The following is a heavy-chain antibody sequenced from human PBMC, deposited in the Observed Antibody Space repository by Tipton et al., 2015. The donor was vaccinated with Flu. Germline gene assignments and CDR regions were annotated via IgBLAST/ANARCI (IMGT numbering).Heavy chain of an antibody. Sequence: SLRLSCTASGFTFDDYAMYWVRQAPGKGLEWVSLVSWDGSSTYYADSVKGRFTISRDNSKNYLYLQMNSLRAEDSAVYFCARTQVVGTHKQPEFDSWGQGTLVTVSS. J-gene: IGHJ4*02. V-gene: IGHV3-43D*04. D-gene: IGHD2-2*01. CDR2: VSWDGSST. CDR3: ARTQVVGTHKQPEFDS. CDR1: GFTFDDYA.